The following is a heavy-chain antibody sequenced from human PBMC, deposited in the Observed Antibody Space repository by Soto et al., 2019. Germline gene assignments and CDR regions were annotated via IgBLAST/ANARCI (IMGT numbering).Heavy chain of an antibody. D-gene: IGHD5-18*01. CDR3: ARRVQVWLPDYYGMDV. V-gene: IGHV1-18*01. CDR2: ISTLNGNT. J-gene: IGHJ6*02. Sequence: QAQLVQSGAEVKKPGASVNVSCKASGYDYVTYPITWVRQRPGQGLEWMGWISTLNGNTNYAQNFQGRVTMTTDTSTRIVHLELRSLRSDDTAVYYCARRVQVWLPDYYGMDVWGQGTTVTVSS. CDR1: GYDYVTYP.